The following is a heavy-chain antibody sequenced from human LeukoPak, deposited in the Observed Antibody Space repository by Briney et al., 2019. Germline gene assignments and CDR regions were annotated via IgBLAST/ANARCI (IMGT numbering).Heavy chain of an antibody. V-gene: IGHV1-8*01. CDR2: MDPNNGNT. CDR3: ARGRNIYYDYLWGNFRLDY. CDR1: GYTFTSYD. D-gene: IGHD3-16*02. Sequence: ASVKVSCKASGYTFTSYDINWVRQATGQGLEWMGWMDPNNGNTDYAQKFQGRVTMTRTTSISTAYMELSSLRSEDTAVYYCARGRNIYYDYLWGNFRLDYWGQGTLVTVSS. J-gene: IGHJ4*02.